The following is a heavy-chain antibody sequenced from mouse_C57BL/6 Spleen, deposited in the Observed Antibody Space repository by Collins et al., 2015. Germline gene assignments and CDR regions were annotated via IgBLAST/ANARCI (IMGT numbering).Heavy chain of an antibody. CDR2: QSGEP. D-gene: IGHD2-2*01. Sequence: QSGEPKYAEDFKGRFAFSLETSASTAYLQISNLKNEDTATYFCARFGYDWYFDVWGTGTTVTVSS. CDR3: ARFGYDWYFDV. J-gene: IGHJ1*03. V-gene: IGHV9-4*01.